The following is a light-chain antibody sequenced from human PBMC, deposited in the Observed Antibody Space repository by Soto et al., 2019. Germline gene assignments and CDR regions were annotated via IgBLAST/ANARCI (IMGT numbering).Light chain of an antibody. CDR2: EVS. CDR1: SSDVGGYDY. J-gene: IGLJ1*01. CDR3: SSYSTSTAYL. Sequence: QSALTQPASVSGSPGQSITISCTGTSSDVGGYDYVSWYQIHPGKAPKLMVFEVSNRPSGVSYRFSGSKSGNTASLTISGLQAEDEADYFCSSYSTSTAYLFGTGTKLTVL. V-gene: IGLV2-14*01.